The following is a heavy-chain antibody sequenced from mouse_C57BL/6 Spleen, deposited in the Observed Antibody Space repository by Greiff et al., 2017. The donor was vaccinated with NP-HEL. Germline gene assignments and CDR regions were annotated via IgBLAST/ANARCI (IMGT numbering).Heavy chain of an antibody. V-gene: IGHV1-42*01. CDR3: ARDDYDRGYYFDY. CDR1: GYSFTGYY. J-gene: IGHJ2*01. CDR2: INPSTGGT. D-gene: IGHD2-4*01. Sequence: VQLQQSGPELVKPGASVKISCKASGYSFTGYYMNWVKQSPEKSLEWIGEINPSTGGTTYNQKFKAKATLTVDKSSSTAYMQLKSLTSEDSAVYYCARDDYDRGYYFDYWGQGTTLTVSS.